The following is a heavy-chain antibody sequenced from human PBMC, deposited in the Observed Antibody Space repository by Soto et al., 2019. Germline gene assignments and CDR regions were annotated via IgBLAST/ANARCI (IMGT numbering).Heavy chain of an antibody. J-gene: IGHJ4*02. CDR2: IYDAGTT. CDR1: GASVSRIGFH. D-gene: IGHD3-10*01. CDR3: ARRGSGHTFDY. V-gene: IGHV4-39*01. Sequence: QVQLQESGPGLVKTSETLSLTCAVSGASVSRIGFHWGWIRQPPGQGLEWLGSIYDAGTTFYNPSLQSRVTISADTSKNHFSLRLTSLTAADTAVYYCARRGSGHTFDYWGQGTLVTV.